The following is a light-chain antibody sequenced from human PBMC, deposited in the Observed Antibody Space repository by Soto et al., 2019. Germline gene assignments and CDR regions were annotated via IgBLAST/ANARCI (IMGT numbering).Light chain of an antibody. CDR2: STN. CDR3: LLYYGDYMV. V-gene: IGLV7-43*01. J-gene: IGLJ3*02. CDR1: TGAVTSDYY. Sequence: QTVVTQEPSLTVSPGGTVTLTYASSTGAVTSDYYANWFQQKLGQAPRALIYSTNNRHSWTPARFSGSLLGGKAALTLSGLQPEDEAEYYCLLYYGDYMVFGGGTKLTVL.